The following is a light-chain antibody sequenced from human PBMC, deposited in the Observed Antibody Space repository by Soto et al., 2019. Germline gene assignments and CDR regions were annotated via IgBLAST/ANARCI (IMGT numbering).Light chain of an antibody. V-gene: IGKV1-33*01. Sequence: DLQMTQSPSSLSASVGDRVTITCQASQDISNYLNWYQQKPGKAPKLLINDASRLQPGVPSRFSGSGSGTDFTFTISSLQPEDIATYYCQHYDKVPYTFGQGTKLEIK. CDR3: QHYDKVPYT. CDR1: QDISNY. J-gene: IGKJ2*01. CDR2: DAS.